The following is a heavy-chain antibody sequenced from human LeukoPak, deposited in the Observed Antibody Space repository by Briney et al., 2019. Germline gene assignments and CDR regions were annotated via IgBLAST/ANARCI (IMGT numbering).Heavy chain of an antibody. J-gene: IGHJ6*04. CDR1: EFRFSSYA. CDR3: AKDGTNYYGSGSSDV. Sequence: GGSLGLSCAASEFRFSSYAMTWVRQAPGKGLEWVSAISGGGGTTYYADSVRGRFTISRDSSKNTLYLQMSSLRAEDTAVYYCAKDGTNYYGSGSSDVWGKGTTVTVSS. CDR2: ISGGGGTT. D-gene: IGHD3-10*01. V-gene: IGHV3-23*01.